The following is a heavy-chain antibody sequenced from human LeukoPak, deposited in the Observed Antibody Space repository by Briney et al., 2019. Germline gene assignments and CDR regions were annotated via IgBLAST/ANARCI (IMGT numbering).Heavy chain of an antibody. CDR2: ISSNGGNT. J-gene: IGHJ4*02. CDR3: ARAVTGYSSGWYLDY. Sequence: AGSLRLSCAASAFTFSTYAMHWVRQAPGKGLEYVSAISSNGGNTYYANSVKGRFTISRDNSKNTLYLQMGSLRAEDMAVYYCARAVTGYSSGWYLDYWGQGTLVTVSS. CDR1: AFTFSTYA. V-gene: IGHV3-64*01. D-gene: IGHD6-19*01.